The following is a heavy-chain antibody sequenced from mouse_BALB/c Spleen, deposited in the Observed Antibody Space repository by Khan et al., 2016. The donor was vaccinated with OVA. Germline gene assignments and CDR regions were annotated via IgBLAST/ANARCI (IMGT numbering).Heavy chain of an antibody. CDR2: INPSTGYT. CDR3: ARRVLRWDFDY. V-gene: IGHV1-7*01. J-gene: IGHJ2*01. CDR1: GYTFINYW. Sequence: QVQLKQSGAELAKPGASVKMSCKASGYTFINYWILWVKQRPGQGLEWIGYINPSTGYTEYNQNFKDKATLTADTSSSKAYMQLSSLTAADSAVYYCARRVLRWDFDYWGQGTTLTVSS. D-gene: IGHD1-1*01.